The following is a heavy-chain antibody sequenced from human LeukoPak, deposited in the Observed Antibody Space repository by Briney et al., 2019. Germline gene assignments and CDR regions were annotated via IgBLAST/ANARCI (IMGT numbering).Heavy chain of an antibody. CDR2: IYYSGRT. J-gene: IGHJ4*02. Sequence: PSETLSLTCTVSGGSISSSSYYWGWIRQPPGKGLKWIGSIYYSGRTYYNPSLKSRVTISVDTSKNQFSLKLSSVTAADTAVYYCARLEVAGINDYWGQGTLVTVSS. V-gene: IGHV4-39*01. CDR3: ARLEVAGINDY. CDR1: GGSISSSSYY. D-gene: IGHD6-19*01.